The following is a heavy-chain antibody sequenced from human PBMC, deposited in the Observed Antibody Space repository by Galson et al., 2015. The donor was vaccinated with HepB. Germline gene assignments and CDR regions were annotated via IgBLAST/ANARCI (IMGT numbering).Heavy chain of an antibody. CDR2: ISSNGVST. Sequence: SLRLSCAASGFTFNSYAMHWVRQAPGKGLEYVSSISSNGVSTYYADSVKGRFTISRDNSRNTLYLQMSSLRAEDTALYYCVKVPAQGSYDSGGYYIYWGQGTLVTVSS. CDR1: GFTFNSYA. CDR3: VKVPAQGSYDSGGYYIY. J-gene: IGHJ4*02. D-gene: IGHD3-22*01. V-gene: IGHV3-64D*06.